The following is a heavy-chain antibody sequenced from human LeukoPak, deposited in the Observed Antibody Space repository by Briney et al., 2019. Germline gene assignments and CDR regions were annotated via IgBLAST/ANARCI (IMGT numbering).Heavy chain of an antibody. CDR2: IYITGST. V-gene: IGHV4-4*07. J-gene: IGHJ4*02. CDR1: GGSISNYY. CDR3: ANEDY. Sequence: PSETLSLTCTVSGGSISNYYWSWIRQPAGKGLEWIGRIYITGSTNYSPSLKSRVTMSVDTSQNQFSLKLRSVTAADTAVYYCANEDYWGQGTLVTVSS.